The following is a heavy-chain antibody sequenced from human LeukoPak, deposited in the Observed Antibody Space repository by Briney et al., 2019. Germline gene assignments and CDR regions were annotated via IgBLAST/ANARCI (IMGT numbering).Heavy chain of an antibody. CDR3: ARPKESMRATGYFNY. J-gene: IGHJ4*02. Sequence: PGGSLRLSCAASGFTFSSYAMHWVRQAPGKGLDWVAVISYDGSNKYYADSVKGRFTISRDDSKNTLYLQMNSLKPEDTAVYYCARPKESMRATGYFNYWGQGTLVTVSS. V-gene: IGHV3-30-3*01. CDR2: ISYDGSNK. CDR1: GFTFSSYA.